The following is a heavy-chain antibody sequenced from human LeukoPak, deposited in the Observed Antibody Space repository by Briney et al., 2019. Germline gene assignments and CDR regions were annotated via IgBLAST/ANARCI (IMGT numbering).Heavy chain of an antibody. V-gene: IGHV1-69*05. CDR2: IIPIFGTA. CDR3: ARDGEGNLHN. J-gene: IGHJ4*02. Sequence: GSSVKVFCEASGGTFSSYAISWVRQAPGQGLAWMGGIIPIFGTANYAQKFQGRVTITTDESTSTAYMELSSLRSEDTAVYYCARDGEGNLHNWGQGTLVTVSS. CDR1: GGTFSSYA. D-gene: IGHD3-10*01.